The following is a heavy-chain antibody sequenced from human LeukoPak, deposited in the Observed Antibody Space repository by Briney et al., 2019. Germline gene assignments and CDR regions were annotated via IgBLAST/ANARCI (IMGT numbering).Heavy chain of an antibody. CDR2: INHSGST. CDR3: ARGYGDFDY. V-gene: IGHV4-34*01. D-gene: IGHD4-17*01. CDR1: GGSFSGYY. Sequence: SETLSLTCAVYGGSFSGYYWSWIRRPPGKGLEWIREINHSGSTNYNPSLKSRVTISVDTSKNQFSLKLSSVTAADTAVYYCARGYGDFDYWGQGTLVTVSS. J-gene: IGHJ4*02.